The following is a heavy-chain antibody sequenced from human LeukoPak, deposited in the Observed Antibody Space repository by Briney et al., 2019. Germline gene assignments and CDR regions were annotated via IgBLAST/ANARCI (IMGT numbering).Heavy chain of an antibody. J-gene: IGHJ4*02. CDR2: IYHSGTT. D-gene: IGHD5-24*01. Sequence: MASETLSLTCTVSGGSISSGNSYWTWIRQPPGKGLEWIGYIYHSGTTYYNPSLKSRVTISVDRSKNQFSLKLSSVTAADTAVYFCARVMRTDGYSYGYDYWGQGTLVTVSS. CDR1: GGSISSGNSY. CDR3: ARVMRTDGYSYGYDY. V-gene: IGHV4-30-2*01.